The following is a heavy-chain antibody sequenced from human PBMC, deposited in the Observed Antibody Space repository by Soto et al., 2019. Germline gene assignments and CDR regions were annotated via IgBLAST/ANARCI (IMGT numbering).Heavy chain of an antibody. CDR1: GGSISSYY. V-gene: IGHV4-59*08. CDR3: ARQVGGWAPWYFDY. D-gene: IGHD6-19*01. CDR2: IYYSGST. Sequence: SLTCTVSGGSISSYYWSWIRQPPGKGLEWIGYIYYSGSTNYNPSLKSRVTISVDTSKNQFSLKLSSVTAADTAVYYCARQVGGWAPWYFDYWGQGTLVTSPQ. J-gene: IGHJ4*02.